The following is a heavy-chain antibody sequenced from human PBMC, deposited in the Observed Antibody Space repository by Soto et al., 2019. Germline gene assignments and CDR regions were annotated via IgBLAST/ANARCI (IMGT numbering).Heavy chain of an antibody. CDR1: GGSISSSSYY. D-gene: IGHD3-10*01. Sequence: SETLSLTCTVSGGSISSSSYYWGWIRQPPGKGLEWIGSIYYSGSTYDNPSLKSRVTISVDTSKNQFSLKLSSVTAADTAVYYCARAQLHYGSSQAMDVSGQGTTVTVSS. CDR2: IYYSGST. CDR3: ARAQLHYGSSQAMDV. V-gene: IGHV4-39*01. J-gene: IGHJ6*02.